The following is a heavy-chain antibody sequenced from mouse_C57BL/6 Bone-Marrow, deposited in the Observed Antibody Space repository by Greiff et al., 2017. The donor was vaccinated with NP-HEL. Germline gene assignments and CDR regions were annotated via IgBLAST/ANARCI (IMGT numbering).Heavy chain of an antibody. Sequence: EVQLQQSGPELVKPGASVKIPCKASGYTFTDYNMDWVKQSHGKRLEWIGDINPTNGGTIYNQKFKGKATLTVDKSSSTAYMELRSLTSEDTAVYYCASSDSSGYWFAYWGQGTLVTVSA. CDR2: INPTNGGT. V-gene: IGHV1-18*01. CDR1: GYTFTDYN. J-gene: IGHJ3*01. CDR3: ASSDSSGYWFAY. D-gene: IGHD3-2*02.